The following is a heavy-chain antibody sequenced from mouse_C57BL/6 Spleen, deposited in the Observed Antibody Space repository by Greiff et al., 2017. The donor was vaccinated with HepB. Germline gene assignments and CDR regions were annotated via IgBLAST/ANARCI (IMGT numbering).Heavy chain of an antibody. D-gene: IGHD2-4*01. CDR1: GFNIKDYY. CDR3: ARGYDYDEGAWFAY. Sequence: DVHLVESGAELVKPGASVKLSCTASGFNIKDYYMHWVKQRTEQGLEWIGRIDPEDGETKYAPKFQGKATITADTSSNTAYLQLSSLTSEDTAVYYCARGYDYDEGAWFAYWGQGTLVTVSA. CDR2: IDPEDGET. J-gene: IGHJ3*01. V-gene: IGHV14-2*01.